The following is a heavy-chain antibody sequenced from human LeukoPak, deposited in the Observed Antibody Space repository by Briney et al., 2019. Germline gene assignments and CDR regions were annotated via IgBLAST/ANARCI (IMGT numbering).Heavy chain of an antibody. J-gene: IGHJ3*02. Sequence: SETLSLTCTVSGGSISSYYWSWIRQPPGKGLEWIGYIYYSGGTNYNPSLKSRVTISVDTSKNQFSLKLSSVTAADTAVYYCARESLDAFDIWGQGTMVTVSS. CDR2: IYYSGGT. V-gene: IGHV4-59*01. CDR1: GGSISSYY. D-gene: IGHD1-26*01. CDR3: ARESLDAFDI.